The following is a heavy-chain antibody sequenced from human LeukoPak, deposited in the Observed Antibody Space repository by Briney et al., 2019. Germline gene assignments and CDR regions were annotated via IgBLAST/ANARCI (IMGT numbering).Heavy chain of an antibody. J-gene: IGHJ4*02. D-gene: IGHD3-10*01. V-gene: IGHV1-2*02. Sequence: WASVKVSCKASGYTFTGYYMHRVRQAPGQGLEWMGWINPNSGGTNYAQKFQGRVTMTRDTSINTAYMELSSLRSDDTALYYCARVYGSGTYALHYWGQGTLITVSS. CDR3: ARVYGSGTYALHY. CDR2: INPNSGGT. CDR1: GYTFTGYY.